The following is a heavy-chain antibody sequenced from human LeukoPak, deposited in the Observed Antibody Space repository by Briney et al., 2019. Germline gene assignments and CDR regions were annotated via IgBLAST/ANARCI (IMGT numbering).Heavy chain of an antibody. CDR2: IKQDGSEK. V-gene: IGHV3-7*01. CDR3: ARVHSHYAFDI. CDR1: GFTFSSYW. D-gene: IGHD6-13*01. J-gene: IGHJ3*02. Sequence: GGSLRLSCAASGFTFSSYWMSWVRQAPGKGLEWVANIKQDGSEKYYVDSVKGRFTISRDNAKNSLYLRMNSLRAEDTAVYYCARVHSHYAFDIWGQGTMVTVSS.